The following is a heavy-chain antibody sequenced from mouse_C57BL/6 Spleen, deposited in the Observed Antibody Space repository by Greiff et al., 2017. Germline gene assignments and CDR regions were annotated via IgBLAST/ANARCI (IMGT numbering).Heavy chain of an antibody. CDR1: GYTFTDYE. CDR3: TRKERLRGFAY. J-gene: IGHJ3*01. V-gene: IGHV1-15*01. Sequence: QVQLQQSGAELVRPGASVTLSCKASGYTFTDYEMHWVKQTPVHGLEWIGAIDPETGGTAYNQKFKGKAILTADKSSSTAYMGLRSLTSEDSAVYYGTRKERLRGFAYWGQGTLVTVSA. D-gene: IGHD1-1*01. CDR2: IDPETGGT.